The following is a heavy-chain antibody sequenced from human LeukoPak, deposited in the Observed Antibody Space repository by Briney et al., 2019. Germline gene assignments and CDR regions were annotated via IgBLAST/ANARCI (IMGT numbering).Heavy chain of an antibody. J-gene: IGHJ4*02. V-gene: IGHV3-33*01. CDR2: IWYDGSNK. CDR3: ARGETIVVVPAASTCELDY. CDR1: GFTFSSYG. Sequence: GRSLRLSCTASGFTFSSYGMHWVRQAPGKGLEWVAVIWYDGSNKYYADSVKGRFTISRDNSKNTLYLQMNSLRAEDTAVYYCARGETIVVVPAASTCELDYWGEGTRVTVSS. D-gene: IGHD2-2*01.